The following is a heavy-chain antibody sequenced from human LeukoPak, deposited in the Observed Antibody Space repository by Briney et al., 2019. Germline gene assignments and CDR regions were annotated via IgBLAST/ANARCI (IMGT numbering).Heavy chain of an antibody. J-gene: IGHJ5*02. Sequence: PSETLSLTCSVSGYSFTSGHYWGWIRQPPGKGLEWIANIYHTGSAHYNPSLKSRVTISVDTSKNQFSLKLSSVTAADTAVYYCARVSGRQFDPWGQGTLVTVSS. CDR3: ARVSGRQFDP. V-gene: IGHV4-38-2*02. D-gene: IGHD6-25*01. CDR1: GYSFTSGHY. CDR2: IYHTGSA.